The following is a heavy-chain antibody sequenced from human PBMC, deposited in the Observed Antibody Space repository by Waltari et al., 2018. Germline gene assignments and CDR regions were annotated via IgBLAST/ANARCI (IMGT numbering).Heavy chain of an antibody. CDR2: IYPGDSDT. CDR1: GYSFTSYW. Sequence: EVQLVQSGAEVKKPGESLTISCKGSGYSFTSYWNGWVRQLPGKGLEWMGIIYPGDSDTRYSPSFQGQVTISADKSISTAYLQWSSLKASDTAMYYCARHHDYSNSNWYFDLWGRGTLVTVSS. V-gene: IGHV5-51*01. CDR3: ARHHDYSNSNWYFDL. D-gene: IGHD4-4*01. J-gene: IGHJ2*01.